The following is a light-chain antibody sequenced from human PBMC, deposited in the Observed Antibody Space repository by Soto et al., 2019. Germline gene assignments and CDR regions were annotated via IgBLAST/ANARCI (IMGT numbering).Light chain of an antibody. CDR3: LQDYNDPYT. J-gene: IGKJ2*01. Sequence: AIQMTQSPSSLSASVGDRVTITCRASQGIKNDVAWYQQKPGKAPKLLIHVASTLQSGLPSRFSRSRSGTDFTLTISSLQPEDLATYYCLQDYNDPYTFEQGTKLQI. CDR1: QGIKND. CDR2: VAS. V-gene: IGKV1-6*01.